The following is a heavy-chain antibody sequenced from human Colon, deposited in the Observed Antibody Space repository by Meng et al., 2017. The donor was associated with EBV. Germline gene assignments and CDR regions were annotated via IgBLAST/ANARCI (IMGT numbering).Heavy chain of an antibody. Sequence: QGQLQESGPGLVKPSQTLSLTCTVSGSSISSGGYYWSWIRQHPGKGLEWIGYIHDSGSTYYNPSLKSRVTISADTSKNQFSLNLRSVTAADTAVYYCARVSSGWDYFDYWGQGTLVTVSS. J-gene: IGHJ4*02. V-gene: IGHV4-31*03. CDR2: IHDSGST. D-gene: IGHD6-19*01. CDR3: ARVSSGWDYFDY. CDR1: GSSISSGGYY.